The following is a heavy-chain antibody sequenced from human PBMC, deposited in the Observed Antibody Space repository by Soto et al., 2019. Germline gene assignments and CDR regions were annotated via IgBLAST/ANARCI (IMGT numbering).Heavy chain of an antibody. Sequence: LRLSCAASGFTFSSYWMHWVRQVPGKGMEWVSKIDSDGIMTDYADSVKGRFTISRDNAKNSLYLQMNSLRAEDTAVYHCASLSAPVDYWGQGTLVTVSS. CDR3: ASLSAPVDY. D-gene: IGHD2-2*01. CDR1: GFTFSSYW. CDR2: IDSDGIMT. J-gene: IGHJ4*01. V-gene: IGHV3-74*01.